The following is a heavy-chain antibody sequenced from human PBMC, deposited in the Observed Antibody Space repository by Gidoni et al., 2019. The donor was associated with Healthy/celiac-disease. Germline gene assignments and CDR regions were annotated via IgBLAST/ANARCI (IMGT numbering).Heavy chain of an antibody. D-gene: IGHD2-8*02. J-gene: IGHJ3*02. CDR1: GFTFSSYW. CDR3: ARLGYCTGGVCYTSIDAFDI. Sequence: EVQLVESGGGLVQPGGSLRLSRAASGFTFSSYWMSWVRQAPGKGLEWVANIKQDGSEKYYVDSVKGRFTISRDNAKNSLYLQMNSLRAEDTAVYYCARLGYCTGGVCYTSIDAFDIWGQGTMVTVSS. V-gene: IGHV3-7*01. CDR2: IKQDGSEK.